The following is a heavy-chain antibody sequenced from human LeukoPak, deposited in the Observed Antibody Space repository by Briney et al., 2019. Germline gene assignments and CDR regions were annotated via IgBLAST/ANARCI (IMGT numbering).Heavy chain of an antibody. V-gene: IGHV4-59*08. CDR1: GGSISSYY. J-gene: IGHJ5*02. CDR2: IYYSGNT. Sequence: SGTLSLTCTVSGGSISSYYWNWIRQPPGKGLEWIGDIYYSGNTNYNPSLKSRATISVDTSKNQFSLKLSSVTAADTAVYYCASAPWGSGKYNWFDPWGHGTLVTVSS. D-gene: IGHD3-16*01. CDR3: ASAPWGSGKYNWFDP.